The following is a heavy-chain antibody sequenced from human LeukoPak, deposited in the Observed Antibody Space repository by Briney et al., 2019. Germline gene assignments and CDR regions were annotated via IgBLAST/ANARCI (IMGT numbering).Heavy chain of an antibody. Sequence: GGSLRLSCAASGFTFSRYAMHWVRQAPGKGLEWVAVMSSDGSEKYYADSVKGRFTISRDNSKNTLYLQMNSLRAEDTAVYYCAEKFTRTTVISGDYFDYWGQGTLVTVSS. V-gene: IGHV3-30-3*01. CDR1: GFTFSRYA. D-gene: IGHD4-17*01. CDR2: MSSDGSEK. J-gene: IGHJ4*02. CDR3: AEKFTRTTVISGDYFDY.